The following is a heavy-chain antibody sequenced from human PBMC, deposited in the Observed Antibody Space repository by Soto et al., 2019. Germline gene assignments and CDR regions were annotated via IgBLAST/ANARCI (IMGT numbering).Heavy chain of an antibody. CDR1: GGSISSYY. D-gene: IGHD6-13*01. J-gene: IGHJ5*02. V-gene: IGHV4-59*01. CDR3: AGRIAAAATKVGWFDP. CDR2: IYYSGST. Sequence: SETLSLTCTVSGGSISSYYWSWIRQPPGKGLEWIGYIYYSGSTNYNPSLKSRVTISVDTSKNQFSLKLSSVTAADTAVYYCAGRIAAAATKVGWFDPWGQGTLVTVSS.